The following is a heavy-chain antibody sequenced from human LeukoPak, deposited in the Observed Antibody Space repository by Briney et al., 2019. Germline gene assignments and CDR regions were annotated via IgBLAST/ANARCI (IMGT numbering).Heavy chain of an antibody. CDR3: ARVGSGSYYYYYMDV. J-gene: IGHJ6*03. D-gene: IGHD1-26*01. CDR1: GYSIRSSYY. Sequence: PSETLSLTCTVSGYSIRSSYYWGWIRQPPGKGLEWIGSIYHSGSTYYNPSLKSRVTMSVDTSNNQFSLKLSSVTAADAAVYYCARVGSGSYYYYYMDVWGKGTTVTVSS. V-gene: IGHV4-38-2*02. CDR2: IYHSGST.